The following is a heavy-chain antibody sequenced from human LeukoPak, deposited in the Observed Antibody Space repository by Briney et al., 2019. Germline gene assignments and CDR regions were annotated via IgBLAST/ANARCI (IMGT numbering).Heavy chain of an antibody. D-gene: IGHD5-12*01. Sequence: PGGSLSLSCAASGFTLSHAWMTWVRQAPGKGLEWVGRIKSKTDAGTTDYAAPVKGRFTISRDDSADTLYLQMDSLKSEDTAVYYCTTGDSGYQFDYWGQGTLVTVSS. V-gene: IGHV3-15*01. CDR1: GFTLSHAW. J-gene: IGHJ4*02. CDR3: TTGDSGYQFDY. CDR2: IKSKTDAGTT.